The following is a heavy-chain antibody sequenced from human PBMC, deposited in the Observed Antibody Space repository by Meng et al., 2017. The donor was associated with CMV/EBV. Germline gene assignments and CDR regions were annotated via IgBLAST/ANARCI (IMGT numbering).Heavy chain of an antibody. CDR1: GFTFSSYA. CDR3: AKIITMVRGGFDY. V-gene: IGHV3-23*01. Sequence: GGSLRVSCAASGFTFSSYAMSWVRQAPGKGLEWVSAISGSGGSTYYADSVKGRFTISRDNSKNTLYLQMNSLRAEDTAVYYCAKIITMVRGGFDYWGQGTLVTVSS. CDR2: ISGSGGST. D-gene: IGHD3-10*01. J-gene: IGHJ4*02.